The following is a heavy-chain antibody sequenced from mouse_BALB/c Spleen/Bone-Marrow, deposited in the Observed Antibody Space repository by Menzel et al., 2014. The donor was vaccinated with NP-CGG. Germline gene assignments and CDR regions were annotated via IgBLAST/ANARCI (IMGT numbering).Heavy chain of an antibody. V-gene: IGHV1-54*01. CDR2: INPGSGST. J-gene: IGHJ3*01. CDR1: GYAFTDYL. Sequence: VQLQQSGAELVRPGTSVKVSCKTSGYAFTDYLMEWLKQRPGQGLEWIGVINPGSGSTNYNEKFKDKATLTAVKSSSTAYIQLSSLTSDDSAVYFCARDYDYGCAYWGQGTLVTVSA. CDR3: ARDYDYGCAY. D-gene: IGHD2-4*01.